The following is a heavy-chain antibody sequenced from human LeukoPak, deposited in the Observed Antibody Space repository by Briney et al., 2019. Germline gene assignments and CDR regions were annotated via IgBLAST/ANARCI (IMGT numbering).Heavy chain of an antibody. J-gene: IGHJ4*02. V-gene: IGHV3-23*01. Sequence: GRSLRLSCAPSGFTFSSYAISWVRQAPGKGLEWVSTISVGGGSTYYGDSVKGRFTISRDNSKDTLYLQMNGLRVEDTAVYYCAKGGDLRTTVTFVHYWGQGTLVTVSS. D-gene: IGHD4-17*01. CDR1: GFTFSSYA. CDR3: AKGGDLRTTVTFVHY. CDR2: ISVGGGST.